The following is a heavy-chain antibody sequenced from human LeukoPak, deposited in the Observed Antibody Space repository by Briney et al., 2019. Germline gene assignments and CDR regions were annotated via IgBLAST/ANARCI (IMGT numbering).Heavy chain of an antibody. Sequence: SETLSLTCTVSGGSISSSSYYWGWIRQPPGKGLEWIGSIYYSGSTYYNPSLKSRVTISVDTSKNQFSLKLSSVTAADTAVYYCAREDAAGNPYYFDYWGQGTLVTVSS. CDR3: AREDAAGNPYYFDY. CDR2: IYYSGST. V-gene: IGHV4-39*01. J-gene: IGHJ4*02. CDR1: GGSISSSSYY. D-gene: IGHD6-13*01.